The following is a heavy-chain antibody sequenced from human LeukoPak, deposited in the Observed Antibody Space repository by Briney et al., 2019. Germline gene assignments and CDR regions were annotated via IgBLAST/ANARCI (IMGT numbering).Heavy chain of an antibody. D-gene: IGHD3-3*01. CDR2: ISAYNGNT. V-gene: IGHV1-18*01. Sequence: GASVKVSCKASGYTFTSYGISWVRQAPGQGLEWMGWISAYNGNTNYAQKLQGRVTMTTDTSTSTAYMELRSLRSDDTAVYYYARGWGPLYDFWRSAPNSYDAFDIWGQGTMVTVSS. J-gene: IGHJ3*02. CDR3: ARGWGPLYDFWRSAPNSYDAFDI. CDR1: GYTFTSYG.